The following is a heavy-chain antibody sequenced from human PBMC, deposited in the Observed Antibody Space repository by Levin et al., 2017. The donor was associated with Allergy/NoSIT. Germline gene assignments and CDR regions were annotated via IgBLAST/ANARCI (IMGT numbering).Heavy chain of an antibody. CDR3: AKDDSGYDSWGGPFDY. CDR1: GFTFSSYA. Sequence: LSLTCAASGFTFSSYAMSWVRQAPGKGLEWVSAISGSGGSTYYADSVKGRFTISRDNSKNTLYLQMNSLRAEDTAVYYCAKDDSGYDSWGGPFDYRGQGTLVTVSS. V-gene: IGHV3-23*01. D-gene: IGHD5-12*01. J-gene: IGHJ4*02. CDR2: ISGSGGST.